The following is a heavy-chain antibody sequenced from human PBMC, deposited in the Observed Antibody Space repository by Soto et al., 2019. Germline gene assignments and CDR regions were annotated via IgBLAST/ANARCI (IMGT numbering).Heavy chain of an antibody. D-gene: IGHD2-21*02. Sequence: HPGGSLRLSCAASGFTFSSYAMSWVRQAPGKGLEWVSAISGSGGSTYYADSVKGRFTISRDNSKNTLYLQMNSLRAEDTAVYYCAKDSKGGLTYNFDYWGQGTLVTVSS. V-gene: IGHV3-23*01. J-gene: IGHJ4*02. CDR3: AKDSKGGLTYNFDY. CDR2: ISGSGGST. CDR1: GFTFSSYA.